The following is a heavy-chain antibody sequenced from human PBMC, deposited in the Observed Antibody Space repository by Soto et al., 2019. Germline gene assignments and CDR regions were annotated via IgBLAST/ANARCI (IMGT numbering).Heavy chain of an antibody. CDR1: GFSLSTSGVG. D-gene: IGHD5-12*01. J-gene: IGHJ4*02. V-gene: IGHV2-5*02. Sequence: QITLKESGPTLVKPTQTLTLTCTFSGFSLSTSGVGVGWIRQPPGKALEWLALIYWDDDKRYSPSLKSRLTITKDTSKNLVVLTMTNMDPVDTATYYCAHVYGGYDNFDYGGQGTLVTVSS. CDR3: AHVYGGYDNFDY. CDR2: IYWDDDK.